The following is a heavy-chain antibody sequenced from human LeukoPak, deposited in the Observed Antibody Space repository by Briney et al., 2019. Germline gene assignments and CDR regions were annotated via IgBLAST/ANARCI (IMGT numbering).Heavy chain of an antibody. CDR1: TFTGYY. D-gene: IGHD3-3*01. CDR3: ARSRDFGWFDP. CDR2: INPNSGGT. Sequence: TFTGYYMXXVRQAPGQGLEWMGRINPNSGGTNYAQKFQGRVTMTRDTSISTAYMELSRLRSDDTAVYYCARSRDFGWFDPWGQGTLVTVSS. J-gene: IGHJ5*02. V-gene: IGHV1-2*06.